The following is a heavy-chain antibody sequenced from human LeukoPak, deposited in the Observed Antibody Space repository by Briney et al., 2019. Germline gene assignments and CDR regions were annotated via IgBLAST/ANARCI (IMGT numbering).Heavy chain of an antibody. CDR1: GYTFTSYD. J-gene: IGHJ6*02. Sequence: ASVKVSCKASGYTFTSYDINWVRQATGQGLEWMGWMNPNSGNTGYAQKFQGRVTMTRNTSISTAYMELSSLRSEDTAVYYCARALDYGILTGYYRSPYYYYYGMDVWGQGTTVTVSS. CDR3: ARALDYGILTGYYRSPYYYYYGMDV. CDR2: MNPNSGNT. V-gene: IGHV1-8*01. D-gene: IGHD3-9*01.